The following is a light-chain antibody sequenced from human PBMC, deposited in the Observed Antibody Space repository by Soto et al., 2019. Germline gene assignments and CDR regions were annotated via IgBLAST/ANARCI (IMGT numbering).Light chain of an antibody. CDR3: CSSVGSPNWV. CDR2: EVN. V-gene: IGLV2-23*02. Sequence: QSALTQPASVSGSPGQSIAISCTGTSSDVGSYDRVSWYQHHPGKAPTLMIYEVNKRPSGVSDRFSGSKSGNTASLTISVLQAEDEADYYCCSSVGSPNWVFGGGTKLSVL. J-gene: IGLJ3*02. CDR1: SSDVGSYDR.